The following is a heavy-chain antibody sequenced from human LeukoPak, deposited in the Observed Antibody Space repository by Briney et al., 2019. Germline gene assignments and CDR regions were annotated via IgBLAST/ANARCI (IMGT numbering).Heavy chain of an antibody. Sequence: SSETLSLTCTVSGGSISSYYWSWIRQPPGKGLEWIGYIYYSGSTNYNPSLNSRVTISVDTSKNQFSLKLSSVTAADTAVYYCARASPLGPFFDYWGQGTLVTVSS. CDR3: ARASPLGPFFDY. CDR1: GGSISSYY. V-gene: IGHV4-59*01. CDR2: IYYSGST. J-gene: IGHJ4*02.